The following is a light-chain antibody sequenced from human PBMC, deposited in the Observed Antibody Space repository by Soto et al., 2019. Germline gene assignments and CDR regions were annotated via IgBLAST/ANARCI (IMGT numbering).Light chain of an antibody. J-gene: IGKJ3*01. CDR1: QRLFSF. CDR2: TAY. V-gene: IGKV1-39*01. CDR3: QQTYSAPFT. Sequence: DIQMTQSPSSLSASVGDSVTLTCRASQRLFSFLNWYQQAPGRAPKLLISTAYKLQSGVPSRFCGSESGTEFTLTISSLQPEDFAIYFCQQTYSAPFTFGPGTKVDVK.